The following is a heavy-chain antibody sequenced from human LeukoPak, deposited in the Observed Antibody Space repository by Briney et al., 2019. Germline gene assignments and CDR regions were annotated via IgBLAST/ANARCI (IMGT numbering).Heavy chain of an antibody. J-gene: IGHJ6*02. V-gene: IGHV4-34*01. CDR3: AKDLLRPYYYYYGMDV. D-gene: IGHD4-17*01. Sequence: SETLSLTCTVSGGSISSYYWSWIRQPPGKGLEWIGEINHSGSTNYNPSLKSRVTISVDTSKNQFSLKLSSVTAADTAVYYCAKDLLRPYYYYYGMDVWGQGTTVTVSS. CDR2: INHSGST. CDR1: GGSISSYY.